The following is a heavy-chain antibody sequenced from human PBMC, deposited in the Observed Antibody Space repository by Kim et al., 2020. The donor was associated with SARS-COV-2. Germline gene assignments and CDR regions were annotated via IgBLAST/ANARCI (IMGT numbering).Heavy chain of an antibody. CDR1: GFTFSSYW. Sequence: GGSLRLSCAASGFTFSSYWMHWVRQAPGKGLVWVSRINSDGSSTSYADSVKGRFTISRDNAKNTLYLQMNSLRAEDTAVYYCARGRAAYYYGMDVWGQGTTVTVSS. D-gene: IGHD6-13*01. CDR3: ARGRAAYYYGMDV. J-gene: IGHJ6*02. V-gene: IGHV3-74*01. CDR2: INSDGSST.